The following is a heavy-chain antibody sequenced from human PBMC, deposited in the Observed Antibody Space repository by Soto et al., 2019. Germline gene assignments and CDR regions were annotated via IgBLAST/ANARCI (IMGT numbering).Heavy chain of an antibody. CDR2: IYYSGST. CDR3: ARVIAAGPDAFDI. D-gene: IGHD6-25*01. Sequence: PSETLSLTCTVSGGSISSGGYYWSWIRQHPGKGLEWIGYIYYSGSTYYNPSLKSRVTISVDTSKNQFSLKLSSVTAADTAVYYCARVIAAGPDAFDIWGQGTMVTVSS. V-gene: IGHV4-31*03. CDR1: GGSISSGGYY. J-gene: IGHJ3*02.